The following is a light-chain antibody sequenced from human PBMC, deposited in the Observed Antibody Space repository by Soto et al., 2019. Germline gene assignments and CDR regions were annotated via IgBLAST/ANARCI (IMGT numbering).Light chain of an antibody. CDR2: AAS. CDR1: QRISSW. V-gene: IGKV1-5*01. CDR3: QQYYSYSWT. Sequence: DIQMTQSPSTLAASVGDRVTITCRASQRISSWLAWYQQKPVKAPKLLIYAASTLQSGVPSRFSGSGSGTDFTLTISCLQSEDFATYYCQQYYSYSWTFGQGTKVDIK. J-gene: IGKJ1*01.